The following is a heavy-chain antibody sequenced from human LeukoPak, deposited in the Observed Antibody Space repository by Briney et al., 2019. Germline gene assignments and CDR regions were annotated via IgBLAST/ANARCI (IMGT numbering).Heavy chain of an antibody. CDR3: AGGIGGFYDSSGYCNY. Sequence: PGGSLRLSCAASGFTVSSNYMSWVRQAPGKGLEWVSVIYSGVTTYYAESVKGRFTISRDNSKNTLFLQMNSLRAEDTAVYYCAGGIGGFYDSSGYCNYWGQGTLVTVSS. J-gene: IGHJ4*02. V-gene: IGHV3-53*01. CDR2: IYSGVTT. D-gene: IGHD3-22*01. CDR1: GFTVSSNY.